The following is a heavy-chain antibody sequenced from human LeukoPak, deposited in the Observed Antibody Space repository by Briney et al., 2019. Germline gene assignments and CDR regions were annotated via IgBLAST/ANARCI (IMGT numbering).Heavy chain of an antibody. V-gene: IGHV1-2*02. D-gene: IGHD2-21*02. CDR3: AREGSYCVGGDCYSFDS. CDR1: GYRFISHY. J-gene: IGHJ4*02. CDR2: MHAGNGNT. Sequence: ASVKVSCKASGYRFISHYIHWVRQAPGQGPEWLGWMHAGNGNTRYPEKFEGRVTMTRDTSSNTAYMDLTSLRSDDTAVYYCAREGSYCVGGDCYSFDSWGQGTLVTVSS.